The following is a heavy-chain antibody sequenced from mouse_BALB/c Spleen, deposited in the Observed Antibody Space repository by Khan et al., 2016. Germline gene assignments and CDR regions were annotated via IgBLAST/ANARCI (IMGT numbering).Heavy chain of an antibody. Sequence: VQLQQSGPELVKPGASVKVSCKASGYAFTSYNMYWVKQSHGKSLEWIGYIDPYNGATSYNQKFKGKATLTVDRSSSTAYMHLNSLTSEDSAVYYWARSDDYDEYYAVDYWGQGTSVTVSS. CDR1: GYAFTSYN. V-gene: IGHV1S135*01. D-gene: IGHD2-4*01. CDR2: IDPYNGAT. CDR3: ARSDDYDEYYAVDY. J-gene: IGHJ4*01.